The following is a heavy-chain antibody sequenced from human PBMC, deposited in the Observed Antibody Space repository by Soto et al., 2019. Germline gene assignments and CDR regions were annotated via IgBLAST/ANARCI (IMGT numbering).Heavy chain of an antibody. CDR1: GFTFTSSA. J-gene: IGHJ6*02. CDR2: IVVGSGNT. V-gene: IGHV1-58*01. D-gene: IGHD3-10*01. CDR3: AAGLWFGEHYYYYGMDV. Sequence: QMQLVQSGPEVKKPGTSVKVSCKASGFTFTSSAVQWVRQARGQRLEWIGWIVVGSGNTNYAQKFQERVTITRDMSTSTAYMELSSLRSEDTAVYYCAAGLWFGEHYYYYGMDVWGQGTTVTVSS.